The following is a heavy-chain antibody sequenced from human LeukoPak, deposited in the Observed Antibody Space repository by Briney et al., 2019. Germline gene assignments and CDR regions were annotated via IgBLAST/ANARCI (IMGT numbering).Heavy chain of an antibody. Sequence: SQTLSLTCAVSGGSISSGGYSWSWIRQPPGKGLEWIGYVYHSGSTYYNPSLKSRVTISVDRSKNQFSLKLSSVTAADTAVYYCARSRTWYYDFWSGYPPSYYFDYWGQGTLVTVSS. J-gene: IGHJ4*02. CDR2: VYHSGST. D-gene: IGHD3-3*01. CDR1: GGSISSGGYS. CDR3: ARSRTWYYDFWSGYPPSYYFDY. V-gene: IGHV4-30-2*02.